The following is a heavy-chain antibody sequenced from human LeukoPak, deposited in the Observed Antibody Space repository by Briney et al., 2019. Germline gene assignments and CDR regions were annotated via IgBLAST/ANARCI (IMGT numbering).Heavy chain of an antibody. V-gene: IGHV3-74*01. J-gene: IGHJ4*02. CDR3: ARDGTIFGVVNTYFDY. D-gene: IGHD3-3*01. CDR1: GFTFSSYW. Sequence: PGGSLRLSCAASGFTFSSYWMHWVRQASGKGLVWVSRINSDGSSTSYADSVKGRFTISRDNAKNTLYLQMNSLRAEDTAVYYCARDGTIFGVVNTYFDYWGQGTLVTVSS. CDR2: INSDGSST.